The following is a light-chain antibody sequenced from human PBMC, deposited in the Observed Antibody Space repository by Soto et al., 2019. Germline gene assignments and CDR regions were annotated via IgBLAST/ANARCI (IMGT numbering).Light chain of an antibody. CDR1: QSVSSY. Sequence: EIVLTQSPATLSLSPGERATLSCRASQSVSSYLAWYQQKPGQAPRLLIYDASNRATGIPARFSGSGSGTDFTLTLSSLDPEDFAVYYCQQRSNWPPVTFCQGTKVEIK. CDR2: DAS. CDR3: QQRSNWPPVT. V-gene: IGKV3-11*01. J-gene: IGKJ1*01.